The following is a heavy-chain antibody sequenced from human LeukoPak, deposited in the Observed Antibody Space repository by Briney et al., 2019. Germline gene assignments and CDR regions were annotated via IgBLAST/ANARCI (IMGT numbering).Heavy chain of an antibody. Sequence: GGSLRLSCVASGFTFSSHWMTWLRQAPGKGLEWVATINQDGTEKYYVDSVNGRFTIPRDNAKKSLYLQMNSLRAEDTAVYYCARDTPVSAGYFDYWGRGILVTVSS. D-gene: IGHD2-21*02. V-gene: IGHV3-7*01. CDR1: GFTFSSHW. J-gene: IGHJ4*02. CDR3: ARDTPVSAGYFDY. CDR2: INQDGTEK.